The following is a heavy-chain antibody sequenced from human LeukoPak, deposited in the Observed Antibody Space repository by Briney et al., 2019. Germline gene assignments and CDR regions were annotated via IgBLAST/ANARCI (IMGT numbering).Heavy chain of an antibody. V-gene: IGHV3-21*01. J-gene: IGHJ4*02. CDR2: ISSGSSYR. CDR1: GFTFSSYS. CDR3: ARGGVVPDPGDY. Sequence: GGSLRLSCAASGFTFSSYSMNWVRQAPGKGLEWVSSISSGSSYRYYADSVRGRFTITRDNAKNSLYLQMNSLRAEDTAVYYCARGGVVPDPGDYWGQGTLVTVSS. D-gene: IGHD2-2*01.